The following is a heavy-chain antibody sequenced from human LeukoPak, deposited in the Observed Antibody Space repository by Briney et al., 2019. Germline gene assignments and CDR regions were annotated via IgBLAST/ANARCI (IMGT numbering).Heavy chain of an antibody. V-gene: IGHV1-46*01. CDR1: GGTFSSYA. CDR2: INPSAGTT. Sequence: ASVKVSCKASGGTFSSYAISWVRQAPGQGLERMGIINPSAGTTGYAQKFQGRVTMTRDTSTSTVYVELSSLRSEDTAVYYCAREVGIRGHFDYWGRGTPVTVSS. J-gene: IGHJ4*02. CDR3: AREVGIRGHFDY. D-gene: IGHD1-26*01.